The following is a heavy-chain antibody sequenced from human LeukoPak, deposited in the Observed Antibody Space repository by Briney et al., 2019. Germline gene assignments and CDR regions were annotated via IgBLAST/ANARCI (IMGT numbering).Heavy chain of an antibody. D-gene: IGHD4-23*01. V-gene: IGHV4-59*01. CDR2: IYYSGST. CDR3: ARAPFTTGVTLGSFYI. J-gene: IGHJ3*02. Sequence: SETLSLTCTVSGGSISSYYWSWIRQPPGKGLEWLGYIYYSGSTNYNPSLKSRVTISVDTSKNQFSLKLSSVTAADTAVYYCARAPFTTGVTLGSFYIWGQGTIGTVSS. CDR1: GGSISSYY.